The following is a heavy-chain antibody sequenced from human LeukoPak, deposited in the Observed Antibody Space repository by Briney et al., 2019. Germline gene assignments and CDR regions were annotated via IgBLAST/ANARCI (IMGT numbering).Heavy chain of an antibody. J-gene: IGHJ5*02. CDR1: GYTFTSYA. D-gene: IGHD3-16*02. CDR2: INAGNGNT. Sequence: ASVTVSCKASGYTFTSYAMHWVRQAPGQRREWMGWINAGNGNTQYSQKFQGRVTMTRDMSTTTDYMEMSSLRSEDTAVYYCARDNSVGDIAWWFDPWGQGTLVTVSS. V-gene: IGHV1-3*01. CDR3: ARDNSVGDIAWWFDP.